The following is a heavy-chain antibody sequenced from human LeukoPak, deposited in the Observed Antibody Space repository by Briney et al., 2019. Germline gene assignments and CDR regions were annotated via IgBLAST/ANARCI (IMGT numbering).Heavy chain of an antibody. J-gene: IGHJ5*02. CDR2: IHYSGST. D-gene: IGHD3-10*01. CDR1: GGSITITNYY. Sequence: SETLSLTCTVSGGSITITNYYWGWIRQPPGKGLEWIASIHYSGSTYYNPSLKSRVTMSVDTSKNQFSLKLSSVTAADTAVYYCARHAGIRLLWFGESKFRGWFDPWGQGTLVTVSS. CDR3: ARHAGIRLLWFGESKFRGWFDP. V-gene: IGHV4-39*07.